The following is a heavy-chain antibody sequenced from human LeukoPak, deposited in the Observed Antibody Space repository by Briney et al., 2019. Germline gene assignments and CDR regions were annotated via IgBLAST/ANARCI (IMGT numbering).Heavy chain of an antibody. CDR2: IYYSGST. J-gene: IGHJ3*02. CDR3: SRGFGNKHFDI. D-gene: IGHD3-10*01. Sequence: SETLSLTCTVSGGSISSHYWSWIRQPPGKGLEWIGYIYYSGSTNYNPSLKSRVTISVDTSKNQFSLKLSSVTAADTAVYYCSRGFGNKHFDIWGQGTMVTVSS. V-gene: IGHV4-59*11. CDR1: GGSISSHY.